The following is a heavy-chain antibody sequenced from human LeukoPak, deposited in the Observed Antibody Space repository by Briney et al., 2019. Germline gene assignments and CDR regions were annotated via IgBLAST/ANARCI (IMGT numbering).Heavy chain of an antibody. D-gene: IGHD2-2*03. Sequence: GGSLRLSCAASGFTFSTYGMHWVRQAPGKGLEWVSFIRYVGINKYYADSVKGRFTISRDNSKNTLYLQMNSLRAEDTAVYYCARDLGSFDPWGQGTLVTVSS. CDR2: IRYVGINK. J-gene: IGHJ5*02. CDR1: GFTFSTYG. V-gene: IGHV3-30*02. CDR3: ARDLGSFDP.